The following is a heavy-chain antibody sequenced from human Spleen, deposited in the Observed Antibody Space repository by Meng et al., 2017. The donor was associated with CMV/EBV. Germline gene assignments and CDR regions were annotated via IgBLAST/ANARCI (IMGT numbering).Heavy chain of an antibody. J-gene: IGHJ4*02. Sequence: FRSCAMHWVRQAPGKGLEWVAVIWYDGSKRHYADSVKGRFTISRDNSKNMIYLQMNSLRAEDTAIYYCVKDAQITSFGVVLNFDFDHWGQGTLVTVSS. V-gene: IGHV3-33*06. D-gene: IGHD3-3*01. CDR1: FRSCA. CDR3: VKDAQITSFGVVLNFDFDH. CDR2: IWYDGSKR.